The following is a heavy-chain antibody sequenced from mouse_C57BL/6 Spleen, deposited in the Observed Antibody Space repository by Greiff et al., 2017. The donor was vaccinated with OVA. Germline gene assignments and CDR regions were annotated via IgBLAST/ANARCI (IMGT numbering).Heavy chain of an antibody. V-gene: IGHV1-72*01. CDR2: IDPNSGGT. Sequence: QVQLQQPGAELVKPGASVKLSCKASGYTFTSYWMHWVKQRPGRGLEWIGRIDPNSGGTTYNEKFKSKATLTVDKPSSTAYMQLSSLTSEDSAVYYCARSDDGYYGDWYFDVWGTGTTVTVSS. CDR3: ARSDDGYYGDWYFDV. J-gene: IGHJ1*03. CDR1: GYTFTSYW. D-gene: IGHD2-3*01.